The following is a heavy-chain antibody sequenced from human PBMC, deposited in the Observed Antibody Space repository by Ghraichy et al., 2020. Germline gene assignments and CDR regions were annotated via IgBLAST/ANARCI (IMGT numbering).Heavy chain of an antibody. CDR2: INPNNGGT. D-gene: IGHD2-15*01. CDR3: ARGCSGGTCYWVH. CDR1: GYTLTGYY. V-gene: IGHV1-2*02. J-gene: IGHJ4*02. Sequence: ASVKVSCKASGYTLTGYYMHWVRQAPGQGLEWMGWINPNNGGTNYAQKFQGRVTMTRDTSISTAYMELSSLISDDTAVYYCARGCSGGTCYWVHWGQGTLVTVSS.